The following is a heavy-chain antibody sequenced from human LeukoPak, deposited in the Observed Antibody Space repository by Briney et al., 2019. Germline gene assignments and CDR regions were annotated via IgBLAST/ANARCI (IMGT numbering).Heavy chain of an antibody. Sequence: PSETLSLTCTVPGGSISSSSYYWGWIRQPPGKGLEWIGSIYYSGSTYYNPSLKSRVTISVDTSKNQFSLKLSSVTAADTAVYYCAKTTVTTLGLYYYYYGMDVWGQGTTVTVSS. V-gene: IGHV4-39*01. D-gene: IGHD4-17*01. CDR1: GGSISSSSYY. CDR2: IYYSGST. CDR3: AKTTVTTLGLYYYYYGMDV. J-gene: IGHJ6*02.